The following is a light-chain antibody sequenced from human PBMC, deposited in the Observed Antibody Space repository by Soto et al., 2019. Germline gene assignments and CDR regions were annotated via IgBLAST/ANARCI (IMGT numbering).Light chain of an antibody. CDR2: RTS. CDR3: QEYSRYPYT. CDR1: QSFSTW. J-gene: IGKJ2*01. Sequence: DIQMTQSPSTLSVSVXXRVTITCRASQSFSTWLAWYQQKPGKAPKLLIYRTSTLKNGVPSRFSGSGSGTEFTLTITSLQPDDFATYYCQEYSRYPYTFGQGTKLEIK. V-gene: IGKV1-5*03.